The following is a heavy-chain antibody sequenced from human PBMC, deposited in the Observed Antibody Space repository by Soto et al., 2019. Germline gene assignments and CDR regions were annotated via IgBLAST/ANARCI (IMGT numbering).Heavy chain of an antibody. CDR1: RFTFSSYG. J-gene: IGHJ6*02. V-gene: IGHV3-33*01. CDR2: IWYDGSNK. CDR3: ARDIAGSWYLPKYYYYGMDV. D-gene: IGHD6-13*01. Sequence: GGSLRLSCAASRFTFSSYGIHWVRQAPGKGLEWVAVIWYDGSNKYYADSVKGRFTISRDNSKNTLYLQMNSLRAEDTAVYYCARDIAGSWYLPKYYYYGMDVWGQGTTVTVS.